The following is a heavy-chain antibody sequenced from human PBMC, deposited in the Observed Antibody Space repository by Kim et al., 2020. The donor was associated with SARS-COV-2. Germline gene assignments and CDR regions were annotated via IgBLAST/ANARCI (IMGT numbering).Heavy chain of an antibody. CDR2: IYYSGST. CDR3: ARVADIGYCSSTSCYSDWYFDL. CDR1: GGSISSYY. J-gene: IGHJ2*01. V-gene: IGHV4-59*13. Sequence: SETLSLTCTVSGGSISSYYWSWIRQPPGKGLEWIGYIYYSGSTNYNPSLKSRVTISVDTSKNQFSLKLSSVTAADTAVYYCARVADIGYCSSTSCYSDWYFDLWGRGTLVTVSS. D-gene: IGHD2-2*01.